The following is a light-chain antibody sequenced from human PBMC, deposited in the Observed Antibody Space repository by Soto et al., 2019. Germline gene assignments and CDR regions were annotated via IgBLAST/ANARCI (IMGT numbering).Light chain of an antibody. CDR1: QSLLLSNGYNY. J-gene: IGKJ3*01. CDR2: LAS. CDR3: MQALQTPRA. V-gene: IGKV2-28*01. Sequence: DIVMTQSPLSLPVTPGEPASISCRSSQSLLLSNGYNYLDWYLQKPGQSPQLLISLASNRASGVPDRFSGSGSGTDFTLRISRVEAEDVGVYYCMQALQTPRAFGPGTKVDIK.